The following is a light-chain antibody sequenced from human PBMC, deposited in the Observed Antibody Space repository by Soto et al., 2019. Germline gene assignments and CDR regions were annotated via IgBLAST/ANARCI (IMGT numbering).Light chain of an antibody. CDR2: AAS. CDR1: HNITNY. J-gene: IGKJ1*01. Sequence: DIQVTQSPSSLSVSVGDRVPITCRTSHNITNYLNWYQQTPGKAPKLLIYAASRLQSGVPSRFSGSGSGTDFTLTISSLQPEDFATYYCQQSYSTPPAFGQGTKVEIK. CDR3: QQSYSTPPA. V-gene: IGKV1-39*01.